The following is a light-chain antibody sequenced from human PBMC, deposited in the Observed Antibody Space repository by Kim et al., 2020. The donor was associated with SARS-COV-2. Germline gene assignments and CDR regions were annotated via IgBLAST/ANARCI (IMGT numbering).Light chain of an antibody. V-gene: IGLV2-8*01. CDR2: DVS. Sequence: QSALTQPSSASGSPGQSVNLSGTGTSSDVGGYNYVSWYQQHPGRAPKLMIYDVSKRPSGVPDRFSGPKSGNSASLTVSGLQAEDEAAYYCSSYEGTNKFRVFGGGTELTVL. CDR3: SSYEGTNKFRV. CDR1: SSDVGGYNY. J-gene: IGLJ3*02.